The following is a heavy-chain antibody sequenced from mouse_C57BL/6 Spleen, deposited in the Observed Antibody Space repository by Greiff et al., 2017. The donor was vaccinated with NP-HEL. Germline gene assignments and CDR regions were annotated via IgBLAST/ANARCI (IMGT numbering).Heavy chain of an antibody. J-gene: IGHJ4*01. CDR2: IHPNSGST. D-gene: IGHD2-12*01. V-gene: IGHV1-64*01. CDR1: GYTFTSYW. CDR3: ARSDYIYAMDY. Sequence: QVQLQQPGAELVKPGASVKLSCKASGYTFTSYWMHWVKQRPGQGLEWIGMIHPNSGSTNYNKKFKSKATLTVDKSSSTAYMQLSSLTSEDAAVYYCARSDYIYAMDYWGQGTSVTVSS.